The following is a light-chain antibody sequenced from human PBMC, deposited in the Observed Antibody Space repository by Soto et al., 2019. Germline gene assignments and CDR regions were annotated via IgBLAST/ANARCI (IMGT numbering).Light chain of an antibody. CDR2: DDA. Sequence: SYELTQPPSVSVAPGQTARITCGGNNIGSESVHWYQQKPGQAPVLVVCDDADRPSGIPERFSGSNSGNTATLTISRVEAGDEADYYCQVWDSSSDHYVFGTGT. CDR1: NIGSES. J-gene: IGLJ1*01. V-gene: IGLV3-21*02. CDR3: QVWDSSSDHYV.